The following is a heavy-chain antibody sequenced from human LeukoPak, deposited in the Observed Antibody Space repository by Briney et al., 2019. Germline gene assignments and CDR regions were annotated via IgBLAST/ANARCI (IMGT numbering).Heavy chain of an antibody. V-gene: IGHV3-7*01. CDR1: GFTFSTYW. CDR3: ARDLAGVLDY. CDR2: IKYDESEE. J-gene: IGHJ4*02. Sequence: GGSLRLSCAASGFTFSTYWMAWVRQAPGKGLEWVANIKYDESEEYYVDSVKGRFTISRDNAKNSLFLQMNSLRAEDTAVYYCARDLAGVLDYWGRGTLVTVSS. D-gene: IGHD2-8*01.